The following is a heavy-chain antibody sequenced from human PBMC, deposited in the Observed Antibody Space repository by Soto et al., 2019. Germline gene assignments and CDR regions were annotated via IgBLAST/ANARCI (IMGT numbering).Heavy chain of an antibody. CDR2: IYTSGST. J-gene: IGHJ6*02. CDR1: GGSISSYY. D-gene: IGHD3-3*01. Sequence: SETLSLTCTVSGGSISSYYWSWIRQPAGKGLEWIGRIYTSGSTNYNPSLKSLVTMSVDTSKNQFSLKLSSVTAADTAVYYCARDKVDFWSGYYTDYYYYGMDVWGRGTTVTVSS. V-gene: IGHV4-4*07. CDR3: ARDKVDFWSGYYTDYYYYGMDV.